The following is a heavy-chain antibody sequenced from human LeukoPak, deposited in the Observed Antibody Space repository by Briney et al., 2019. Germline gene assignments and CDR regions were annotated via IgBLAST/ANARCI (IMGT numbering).Heavy chain of an antibody. CDR2: IRYDGNNK. D-gene: IGHD4-23*01. CDR3: AKGDDYGANTRLPKYNWFDP. Sequence: GGSLRLSCAASGFTFTTCAMHWVRQAPGKGLEWVAYIRYDGNNKNYADSVKGRFTIARDNSKDMLYLQMNSLRPEDTAGYYCAKGDDYGANTRLPKYNWFDPWGQGTLVTVSS. CDR1: GFTFTTCA. V-gene: IGHV3-30*02. J-gene: IGHJ5*02.